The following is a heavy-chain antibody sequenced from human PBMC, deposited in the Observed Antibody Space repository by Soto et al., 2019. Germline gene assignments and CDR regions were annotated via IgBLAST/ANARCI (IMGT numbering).Heavy chain of an antibody. CDR1: GFTFKSYG. CDR3: AQVARSKSVTWFEH. D-gene: IGHD4-4*01. CDR2: ISYDGSYQ. Sequence: PAGSLSLSCASSGFTFKSYGMHCVRHPPGKWLEWVAVISYDGSYQYNSDSVKGRFTISRANSKNTLNLQMNSLRVEDSAMYYWAQVARSKSVTWFEHLGQGTLVNVSS. J-gene: IGHJ5*02. V-gene: IGHV3-30*18.